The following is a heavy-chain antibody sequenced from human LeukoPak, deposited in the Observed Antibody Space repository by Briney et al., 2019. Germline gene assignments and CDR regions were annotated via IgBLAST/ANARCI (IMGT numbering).Heavy chain of an antibody. CDR2: LSYNGNNK. D-gene: IGHD3-3*02. V-gene: IGHV3-30-3*01. Sequence: GGSLRLSCAASGFTLSNYAIHWARQAPGKGLEWVAVLSYNGNNKYYADSVKGRFTISRDSSKNTLHLQMYSLRAEDTAVYYCARGPFSDRDLQTNAFDIWGQGTMVTVSS. CDR3: ARGPFSDRDLQTNAFDI. CDR1: GFTLSNYA. J-gene: IGHJ3*02.